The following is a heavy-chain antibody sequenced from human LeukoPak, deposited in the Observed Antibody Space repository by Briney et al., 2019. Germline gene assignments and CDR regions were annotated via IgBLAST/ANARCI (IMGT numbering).Heavy chain of an antibody. V-gene: IGHV4-59*08. CDR3: ARQEPLEYSSSSSNAFDI. D-gene: IGHD6-6*01. J-gene: IGHJ3*02. Sequence: ASETLSLTCTVSGGSISSYYWSWIRQPPGKGLEWIGYIYYSGSTNYNPSLKSRVTISVDTSKNQFSLKLSSVTAADTAVYYCARQEPLEYSSSSSNAFDIWGQGTMVTVSS. CDR1: GGSISSYY. CDR2: IYYSGST.